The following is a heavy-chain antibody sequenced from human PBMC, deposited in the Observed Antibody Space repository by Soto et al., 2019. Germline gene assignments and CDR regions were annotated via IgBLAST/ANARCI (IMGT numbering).Heavy chain of an antibody. CDR3: AREREGYSYGYLLI. CDR2: ISYDGSNK. J-gene: IGHJ4*02. CDR1: GFTFSSYA. V-gene: IGHV3-30-3*01. D-gene: IGHD5-18*01. Sequence: QVQLVESGGGVVQPGRSLRLSCAASGFTFSSYAMHWVRQAPGKGLEWVALISYDGSNKYYADSVKGRFTISRDNSKNTLYLQMTSLRADDTAVYYCAREREGYSYGYLLIWGQGTLVTVSS.